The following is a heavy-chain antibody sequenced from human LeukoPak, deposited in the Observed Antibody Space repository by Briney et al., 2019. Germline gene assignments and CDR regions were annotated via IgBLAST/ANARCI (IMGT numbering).Heavy chain of an antibody. D-gene: IGHD3-9*01. CDR3: ARGYYDVLTNYPKNFDQ. Sequence: NPSETLSLTCTVSGGSIISADHYWSWIRQPPGKGLEWIGYIFYSGSTYYNPSLKSRLTISEDTSKNQFSLKLSSVTAADTAVYYCARGYYDVLTNYPKNFDQWGQGTLVTVSS. CDR1: GGSIISADHY. V-gene: IGHV4-30-4*01. J-gene: IGHJ4*02. CDR2: IFYSGST.